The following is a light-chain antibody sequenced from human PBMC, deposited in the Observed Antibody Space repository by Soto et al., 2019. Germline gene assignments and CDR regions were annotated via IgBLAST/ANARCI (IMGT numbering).Light chain of an antibody. Sequence: EIVMTQSPATLSVSPGDRATLSCRASQSVGNDLAWYQQKPGQAPRLLIYDASTRATSIPARFSGSGSGTEFTLTISSLLSEDFAVYSCQQYNNWLLTFGGGTKVEIK. J-gene: IGKJ4*01. V-gene: IGKV3D-15*01. CDR2: DAS. CDR1: QSVGND. CDR3: QQYNNWLLT.